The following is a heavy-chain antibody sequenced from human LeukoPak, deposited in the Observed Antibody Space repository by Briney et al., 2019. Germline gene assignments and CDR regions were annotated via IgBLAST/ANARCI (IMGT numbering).Heavy chain of an antibody. Sequence: SETLSLTCTVSGYSISSGYYWGWIRQTPGKGLEWIGYIYHGGRTDYNPSLKSRVTISVDTFKNQFSLRLSSVTAADTAVYYCARVSGYDWESFYDYWGQGTLVTVSS. CDR3: ARVSGYDWESFYDY. J-gene: IGHJ4*02. D-gene: IGHD5-12*01. CDR2: IYHGGRT. V-gene: IGHV4-38-2*02. CDR1: GYSISSGYY.